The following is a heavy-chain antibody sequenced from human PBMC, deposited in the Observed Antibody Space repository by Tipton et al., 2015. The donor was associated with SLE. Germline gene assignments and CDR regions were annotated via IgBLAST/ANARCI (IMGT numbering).Heavy chain of an antibody. CDR1: GGSFSGYY. CDR2: INHSGST. Sequence: TLSLTCAVYGGSFSGYYWSWIRQPPGKGLEWIGEINHSGSTNYNPSLKSRVTISVDTSKNQFSLKLSSVTAADTAVYYCASLYDSGGMDVWGQGTTVTVSS. CDR3: ASLYDSGGMDV. D-gene: IGHD3-10*01. J-gene: IGHJ6*02. V-gene: IGHV4-34*01.